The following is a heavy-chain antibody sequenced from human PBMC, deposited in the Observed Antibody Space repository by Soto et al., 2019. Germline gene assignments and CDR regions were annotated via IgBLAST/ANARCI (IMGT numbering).Heavy chain of an antibody. D-gene: IGHD2-15*01. CDR2: IYHSGST. J-gene: IGHJ6*02. Sequence: QVQLQESGPGLVKLSGTLSLTCAVSGGSISSSNWWSWVRQPPGKGLEWIGEIYHSGSTNYNPSLKSRGPISVDMSKNRFSLKLSSVTAADTAVYYCARAGRGYCSGGSCYSGLHGMDVWGQGTTVTVSS. CDR1: GGSISSSNW. CDR3: ARAGRGYCSGGSCYSGLHGMDV. V-gene: IGHV4-4*02.